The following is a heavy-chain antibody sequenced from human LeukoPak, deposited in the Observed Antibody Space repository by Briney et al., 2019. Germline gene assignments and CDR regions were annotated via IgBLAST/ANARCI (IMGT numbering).Heavy chain of an antibody. CDR2: IYYSGST. J-gene: IGHJ4*02. CDR1: GGSISSYY. Sequence: SETLSLTCTVSGGSISSYYWSWIRQPPGKGLEWIGYIYYSGSTNYNPSLKSRVTISVDTSKNQFSLKLSSVTAADTAVYYCARAEESGFGESFPDYWGQGTLVTVSS. V-gene: IGHV4-59*01. CDR3: ARAEESGFGESFPDY. D-gene: IGHD3-10*01.